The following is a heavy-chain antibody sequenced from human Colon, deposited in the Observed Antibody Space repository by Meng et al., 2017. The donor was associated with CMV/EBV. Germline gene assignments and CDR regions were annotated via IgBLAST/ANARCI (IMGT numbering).Heavy chain of an antibody. V-gene: IGHV4-4*02. CDR1: GGSISSTNW. J-gene: IGHJ3*02. CDR3: AIAGEDAFHI. D-gene: IGHD2-21*01. CDR2: IYHNGIT. Sequence: LTCSVSGGSISSTNWWSWFRPPPGMRLEWIGEIYHNGITNYTPSLKSRVTILLDKSKNHFSLKLSSVTAADTAMYYCAIAGEDAFHIWGQGTMVTVSS.